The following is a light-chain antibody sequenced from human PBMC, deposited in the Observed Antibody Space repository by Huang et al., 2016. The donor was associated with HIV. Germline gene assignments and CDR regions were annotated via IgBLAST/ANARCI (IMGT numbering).Light chain of an antibody. Sequence: DIQMTQSPSSVSASVGDRVTSTCRASQGISSWLAWYQQKPGKAPNLLIYTASSLQSWFPSRFSGSGSGTDFTLTIRGLQPEDFATYYCQQANSFPRTFGQGTKVEIK. J-gene: IGKJ1*01. CDR1: QGISSW. CDR3: QQANSFPRT. V-gene: IGKV1-12*01. CDR2: TAS.